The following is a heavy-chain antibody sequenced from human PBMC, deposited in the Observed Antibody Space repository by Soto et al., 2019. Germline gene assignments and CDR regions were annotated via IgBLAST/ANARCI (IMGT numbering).Heavy chain of an antibody. D-gene: IGHD6-19*01. J-gene: IGHJ5*02. Sequence: SETLSLTCAVSGGSISSGGYSWSWIRQPPGKGLEWIGYIYHSGSTYYNPSLKSRVTISVDRSKNQFSLKLSSVTAADTAVYYCARGQAIVSAGWFDPWGQGTLVTV. V-gene: IGHV4-30-2*01. CDR3: ARGQAIVSAGWFDP. CDR2: IYHSGST. CDR1: GGSISSGGYS.